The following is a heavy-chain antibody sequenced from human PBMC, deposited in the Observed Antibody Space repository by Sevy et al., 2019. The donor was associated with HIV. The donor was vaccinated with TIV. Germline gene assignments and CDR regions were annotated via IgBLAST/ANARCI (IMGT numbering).Heavy chain of an antibody. Sequence: SGPTLVNPTQTLTLTCTFSGFSLSTSGVGVGWIRQPPGKALEWLELIYWDDDKRYSPSLKSRLTITKDTSKNQVVLTMTNMDPVDTATYYCAQRGTEMVYFDYWGQGTLVTVSS. V-gene: IGHV2-5*02. CDR1: GFSLSTSGVG. CDR2: IYWDDDK. D-gene: IGHD3-10*01. J-gene: IGHJ4*02. CDR3: AQRGTEMVYFDY.